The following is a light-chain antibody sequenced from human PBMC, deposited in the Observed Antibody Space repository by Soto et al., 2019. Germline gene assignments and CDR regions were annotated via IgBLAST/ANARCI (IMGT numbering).Light chain of an antibody. Sequence: DIQMTQSPSSLSASVGDRVTITCRASQTIVQYLNWYQQRPGKAPKLLIYSASSLQSGVPSRFSGSGSGTDFTLTISSLQFEDFATYYCQQSYNTPTFGQGTKLEIK. CDR3: QQSYNTPT. CDR1: QTIVQY. CDR2: SAS. V-gene: IGKV1-39*01. J-gene: IGKJ2*01.